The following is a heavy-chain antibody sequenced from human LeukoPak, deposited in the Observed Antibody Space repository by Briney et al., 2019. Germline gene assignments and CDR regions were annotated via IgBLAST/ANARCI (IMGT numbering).Heavy chain of an antibody. J-gene: IGHJ4*02. D-gene: IGHD5-18*01. CDR2: ISAYNGNT. CDR3: ARDQEQLWPHYQGY. Sequence: SVKASCKASGYTFTSYGISWVRQAPGQRLKWRGWISAYNGNTNDAQKLQGRVTMTTDTSTSTAYMELRSLRSDDTAVYYCARDQEQLWPHYQGYWGQGTLVTVSS. V-gene: IGHV1-18*01. CDR1: GYTFTSYG.